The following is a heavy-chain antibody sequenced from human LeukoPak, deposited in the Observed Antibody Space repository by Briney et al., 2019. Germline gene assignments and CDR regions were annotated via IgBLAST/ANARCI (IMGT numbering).Heavy chain of an antibody. V-gene: IGHV4-39*01. CDR2: IYYSGST. CDR3: ARRTNIVVVPAALNDAFDI. D-gene: IGHD2-2*01. CDR1: GGSISSSSYY. J-gene: IGHJ3*02. Sequence: SETLSLTCTVSGGSISSSSYYWGWIRQPPGKGLEWVGSIYYSGSTYYNPSLKSRVTISVDTSKNQFSLKLSSVTAADTAVYYCARRTNIVVVPAALNDAFDIWGQGTMVTVSS.